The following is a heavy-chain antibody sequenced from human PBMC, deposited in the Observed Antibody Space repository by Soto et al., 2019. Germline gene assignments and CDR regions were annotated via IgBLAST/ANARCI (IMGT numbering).Heavy chain of an antibody. CDR2: ISGSGGST. J-gene: IGHJ1*01. CDR1: GFTFSSYA. CDR3: AKDDKQVVVVITYGSFQH. D-gene: IGHD3-22*01. V-gene: IGHV3-23*01. Sequence: GGSLRLSCAASGFTFSSYAMSWVRQAPGKGLEWVSAISGSGGSTYYADSVKGRFTISRDNSKNTLYLQMNSLRAEDTAVYYCAKDDKQVVVVITYGSFQHWGQGTLVTVSS.